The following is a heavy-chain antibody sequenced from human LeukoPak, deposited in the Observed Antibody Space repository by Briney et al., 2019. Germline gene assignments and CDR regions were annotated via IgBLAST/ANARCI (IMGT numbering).Heavy chain of an antibody. J-gene: IGHJ4*02. V-gene: IGHV4-39*01. CDR1: GGSISTSSYY. CDR2: IYNSGST. D-gene: IGHD6-13*01. Sequence: SETLSLTCIVSGGSISTSSYYWGWIRQPPGKGLEWIGIIYNSGSTYYNPSLKSRVTISVDTSTNQFSLKVSSVTAADTAVYYCATRGAAAAHFDHWGQGTLVTVS. CDR3: ATRGAAAAHFDH.